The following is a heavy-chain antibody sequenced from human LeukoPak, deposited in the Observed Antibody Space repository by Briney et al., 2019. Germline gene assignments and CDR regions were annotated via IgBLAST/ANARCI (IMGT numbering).Heavy chain of an antibody. D-gene: IGHD3-10*01. V-gene: IGHV3-30*03. J-gene: IGHJ4*02. CDR2: VSDNGGLK. CDR1: GFTLSRHG. Sequence: GGSLRLSCAASGFTLSRHGMHWVRQAPGRGLEWLAVVSDNGGLKYYSDSVKGRFTIYRDNSKNTVYLQMNGLRAEDTAVYYCARAPGSGSYCNVLYFDYWGQGTLVTVSS. CDR3: ARAPGSGSYCNVLYFDY.